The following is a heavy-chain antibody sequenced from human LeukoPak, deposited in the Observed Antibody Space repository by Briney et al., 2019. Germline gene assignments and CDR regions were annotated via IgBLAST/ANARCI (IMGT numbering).Heavy chain of an antibody. Sequence: KPSETLSLTCVVSGYSITNGYYWGWIRQPPGKGLEWIGNIHHSGTTYQNASLKSRVTTSVTTSKNQFSLKLSSVTAADTAVYYCARRGSYYNFDYWGQGTLVTVSS. CDR1: GYSITNGYY. D-gene: IGHD1-26*01. CDR3: ARRGSYYNFDY. CDR2: IHHSGTT. J-gene: IGHJ4*02. V-gene: IGHV4-38-2*01.